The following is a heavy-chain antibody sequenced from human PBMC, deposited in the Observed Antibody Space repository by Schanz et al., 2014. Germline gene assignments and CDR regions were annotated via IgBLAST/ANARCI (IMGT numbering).Heavy chain of an antibody. CDR3: ATVGSETYSIYWYFDL. Sequence: QVQLVESGGGMVQPGGSLRLSCAASGFTFSSYGMHWVRQAPGKGLEWVAFIRYDGSNKYYADSVKGRFTISRDNSKNTLYLQMNSLRAEDTAVYYCATVGSETYSIYWYFDLWGRGTLVTVSS. D-gene: IGHD3-10*01. V-gene: IGHV3-30*02. J-gene: IGHJ2*01. CDR1: GFTFSSYG. CDR2: IRYDGSNK.